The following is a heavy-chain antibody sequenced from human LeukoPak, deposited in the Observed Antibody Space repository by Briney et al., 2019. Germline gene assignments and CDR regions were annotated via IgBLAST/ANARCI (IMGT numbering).Heavy chain of an antibody. CDR2: ISWNSGSI. J-gene: IGHJ4*02. Sequence: PGGSLRLSCAASGFTFDDYAMHWVRQAPGKGLEWVSGISWNSGSIGYADSVKGRFTISRDNAKNSLYLQMNSLRAEDTALYYCAKGVSTVVTVFFDYWGQGTLVTVSS. CDR3: AKGVSTVVTVFFDY. D-gene: IGHD2-15*01. V-gene: IGHV3-9*01. CDR1: GFTFDDYA.